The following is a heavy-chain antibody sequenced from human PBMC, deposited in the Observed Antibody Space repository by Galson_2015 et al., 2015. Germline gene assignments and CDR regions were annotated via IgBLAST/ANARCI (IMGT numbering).Heavy chain of an antibody. J-gene: IGHJ3*02. D-gene: IGHD6-19*01. Sequence: SLRLSCAASGFTFDDYAMHWVRRAPGKGLEWVPHISWNSAYIAYADSVKGRFTISRGDAKNSLYLQMNSLRAEDTALYYCAKDKGGWYDAFDIWGQGTMVTVSS. CDR3: AKDKGGWYDAFDI. CDR1: GFTFDDYA. CDR2: ISWNSAYI. V-gene: IGHV3-9*01.